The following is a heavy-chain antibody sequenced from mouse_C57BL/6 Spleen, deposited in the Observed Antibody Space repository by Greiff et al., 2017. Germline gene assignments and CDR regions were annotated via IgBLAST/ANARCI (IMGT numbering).Heavy chain of an antibody. J-gene: IGHJ1*03. D-gene: IGHD1-1*01. CDR3: TRDRTTVVARYWYFDV. V-gene: IGHV5-9-1*02. CDR1: GFTFSSYA. Sequence: EVQGVESGEGLVKPGGSLKLSCAASGFTFSSYAMSWVRQTPEKRLEWVAYISSGGDYIYYADTVKGRFTISRDNARNTLYLQMSSLKSEDTAMYYCTRDRTTVVARYWYFDVWGTGTTVTVSS. CDR2: ISSGGDYI.